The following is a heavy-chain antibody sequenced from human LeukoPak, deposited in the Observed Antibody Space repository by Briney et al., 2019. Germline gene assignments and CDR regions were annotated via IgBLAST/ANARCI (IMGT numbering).Heavy chain of an antibody. D-gene: IGHD3-10*01. Sequence: PGGSLRLACAPAGFTFSSDGMRWVRQAPGKGLEWVAVIWYDGSNKYYADSVKGRFTIARKNAKNSLCLQMNSLRAEDTAVYYCARDLDYYGSGSRYNWFDPWGQGTLVTVSS. CDR1: GFTFSSDG. V-gene: IGHV3-33*01. CDR3: ARDLDYYGSGSRYNWFDP. CDR2: IWYDGSNK. J-gene: IGHJ5*02.